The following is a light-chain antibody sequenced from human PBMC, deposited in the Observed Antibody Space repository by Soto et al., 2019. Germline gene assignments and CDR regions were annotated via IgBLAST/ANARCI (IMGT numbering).Light chain of an antibody. CDR3: RSYTRSSTLWV. CDR1: SSDVGGYNY. CDR2: DVS. Sequence: QSVLTQPASVSGSPGQSITISCTGTSSDVGGYNYVSWYQQHPGKAPKLMIYDVSNRPSGVSNRFSGSKSGNTASLTISGLQAEDEADYYCRSYTRSSTLWVFGGGTQLTVL. J-gene: IGLJ3*02. V-gene: IGLV2-14*01.